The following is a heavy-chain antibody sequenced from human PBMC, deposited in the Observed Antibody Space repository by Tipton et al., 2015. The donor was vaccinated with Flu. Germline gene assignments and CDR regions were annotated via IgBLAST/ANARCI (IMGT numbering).Heavy chain of an antibody. D-gene: IGHD2-8*01. V-gene: IGHV4-38-2*02. CDR1: GYSISSGYY. CDR3: ARDVFVMPWCGFLY. CDR2: IYPSGST. Sequence: TLSLTCTVSGYSISSGYYWGWIRQPPGKGLEWIGSIYPSGSTYYNPSLKSRVTISVDTSKNQFSLKLSSVTAADTALYYCARDVFVMPWCGFLYWGQATLVTVSS. J-gene: IGHJ4*02.